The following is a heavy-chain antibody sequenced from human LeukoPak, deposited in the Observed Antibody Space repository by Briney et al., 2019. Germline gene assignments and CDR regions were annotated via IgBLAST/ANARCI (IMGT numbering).Heavy chain of an antibody. CDR1: GFTFSDYY. CDR3: AKRGAVTSYYFDY. D-gene: IGHD4-17*01. J-gene: IGHJ4*02. Sequence: GGSLRLSCAASGFTFSDYYMSWVRQAPGKGLEWVSAVSGGGDSTYYADSVKGRFTISRDNPKNTLYLQMSSLRAEDTAVYYCAKRGAVTSYYFDYWGQGTLVTVSS. V-gene: IGHV3-23*01. CDR2: VSGGGDST.